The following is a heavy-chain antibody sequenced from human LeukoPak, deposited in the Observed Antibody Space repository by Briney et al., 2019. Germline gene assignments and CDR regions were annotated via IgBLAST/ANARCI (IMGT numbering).Heavy chain of an antibody. CDR3: ARDAEYYDFWSGYYVWFDP. D-gene: IGHD3-3*01. J-gene: IGHJ5*02. Sequence: SVKVSCKASGGTFSSYAISWVRQAPGQGLEWMGGIIPIFGTANYAQKFQGRVTITADESTSTAYMELSSLRSEDTAVHYCARDAEYYDFWSGYYVWFDPWGQGTLVTVSS. CDR1: GGTFSSYA. V-gene: IGHV1-69*13. CDR2: IIPIFGTA.